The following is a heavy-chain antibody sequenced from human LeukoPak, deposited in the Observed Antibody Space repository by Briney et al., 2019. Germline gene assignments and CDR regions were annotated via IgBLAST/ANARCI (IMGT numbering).Heavy chain of an antibody. Sequence: ASVKVSCKASGYTFTGYYMHWVRQAPGQGLEWMGWINPNSGGTNYAQKFQGRVTMTRDTSISTAYMELSRLRSDDTAVYYCARVRLRSGYFDYWGQGTLVTVSS. V-gene: IGHV1-2*02. CDR2: INPNSGGT. J-gene: IGHJ4*02. CDR3: ARVRLRSGYFDY. D-gene: IGHD2-21*01. CDR1: GYTFTGYY.